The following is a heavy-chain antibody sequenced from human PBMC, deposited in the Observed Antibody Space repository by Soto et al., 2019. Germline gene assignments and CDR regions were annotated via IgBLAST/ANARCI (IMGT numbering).Heavy chain of an antibody. CDR3: ARNIAARYYYYYGMDV. CDR2: IYTSGST. V-gene: IGHV4-4*07. J-gene: IGHJ6*02. Sequence: PSETLSRTCTVSGGSISSYYWSWIRQPAGKGLEWIGRIYTSGSTNYNPSLKSRVTISVDTSKNQFSLKLSSVTAADTAVYYCARNIAARYYYYYGMDVWGQGTTVTVSS. D-gene: IGHD6-6*01. CDR1: GGSISSYY.